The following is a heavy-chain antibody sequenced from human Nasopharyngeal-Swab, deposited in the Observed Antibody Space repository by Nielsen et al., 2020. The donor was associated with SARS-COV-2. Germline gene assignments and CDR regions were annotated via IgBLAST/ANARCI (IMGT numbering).Heavy chain of an antibody. CDR1: GGSISSYY. D-gene: IGHD2-2*01. J-gene: IGHJ3*02. CDR2: ISYSGST. V-gene: IGHV4-59*01. Sequence: SETLSLTCTVSGGSISSYYWSWIRQPPGKGLEWIGYISYSGSTNFNPSLESRVTISVDTSKNQFSLKLNSVTAADTAVYYCARFCTCASCYGLDAFDIWGRGTMVTVSS. CDR3: ARFCTCASCYGLDAFDI.